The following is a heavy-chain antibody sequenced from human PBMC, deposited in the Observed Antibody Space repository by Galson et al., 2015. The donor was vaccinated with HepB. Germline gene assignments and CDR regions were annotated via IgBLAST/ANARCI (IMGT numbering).Heavy chain of an antibody. J-gene: IGHJ4*02. D-gene: IGHD2-21*01. CDR3: ARDYPPIYCGGDCYSGGDY. CDR1: GYTFTGYH. V-gene: IGHV1-2*04. CDR2: ISPNSGGT. Sequence: SVKVSCKASGYTFTGYHMHWVRQAPGQGLEWMGWISPNSGGTNYAQKFQGWVTITRDTSASTAYMELSSLRSEDTAVYYCARDYPPIYCGGDCYSGGDYWGQGTLVTVSS.